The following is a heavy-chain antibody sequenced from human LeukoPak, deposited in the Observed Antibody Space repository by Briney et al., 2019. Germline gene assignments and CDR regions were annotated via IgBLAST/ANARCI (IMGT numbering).Heavy chain of an antibody. CDR1: GYTFTSYA. V-gene: IGHV1-8*01. D-gene: IGHD4-23*01. Sequence: ASVTVSCKASGYTFTSYAMHWVRQAPGQRLEWMGWINPNSGNTGYAQKFQGRVTMTRNTSISTAYMELSSLRSEDTAVYYCARGPQVVSPLDYWGQGTLVTVSS. CDR3: ARGPQVVSPLDY. CDR2: INPNSGNT. J-gene: IGHJ4*02.